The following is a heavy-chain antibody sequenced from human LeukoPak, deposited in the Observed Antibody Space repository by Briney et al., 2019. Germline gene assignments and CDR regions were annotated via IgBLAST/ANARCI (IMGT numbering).Heavy chain of an antibody. CDR3: ARDRWYYYDSGDYYHDPFDI. Sequence: GGSLRLSCAASGFTFSSYEMNWVRQAPGKGLEWVAVISYDGSNKYYADSVKGRFTISRDNSKNTLYLQMNSLRPEDTAVYYCARDRWYYYDSGDYYHDPFDIWGQGTMVTVSS. CDR2: ISYDGSNK. J-gene: IGHJ3*02. V-gene: IGHV3-30*04. CDR1: GFTFSSYE. D-gene: IGHD3-22*01.